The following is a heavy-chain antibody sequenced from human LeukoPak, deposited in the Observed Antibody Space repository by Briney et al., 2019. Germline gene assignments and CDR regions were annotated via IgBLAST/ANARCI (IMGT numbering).Heavy chain of an antibody. D-gene: IGHD5-12*01. CDR3: TKILGFSGRDDFDS. J-gene: IGHJ5*01. CDR2: ISPNSGGT. V-gene: IGHV1-2*02. Sequence: ASVKVSCKASGYTFTGYYLHWVRQAPGQGLEWMGWISPNSGGTKYAQKFLGRVTMTRDTSITTAYMELSRLIPDDTAIYYCTKILGFSGRDDFDSWGQGTLVTVSS. CDR1: GYTFTGYY.